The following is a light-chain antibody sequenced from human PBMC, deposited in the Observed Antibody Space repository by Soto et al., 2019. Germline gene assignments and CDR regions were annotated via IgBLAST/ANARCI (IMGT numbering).Light chain of an antibody. CDR2: DVA. Sequence: QSALTQPASVSGSPGQSITISCTGTSGDVGGYNFVSWYQQYPGKAPRVIIYDVANRPSGVSNRFSGSKSGNTASLTISGLQAEDEADYYCCSYRSTISYVFGTGTKLTVL. CDR3: CSYRSTISYV. J-gene: IGLJ1*01. CDR1: SGDVGGYNF. V-gene: IGLV2-14*01.